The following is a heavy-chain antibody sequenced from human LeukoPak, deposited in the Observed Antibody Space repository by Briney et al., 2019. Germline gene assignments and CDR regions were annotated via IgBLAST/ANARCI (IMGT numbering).Heavy chain of an antibody. CDR2: ISYNGNT. D-gene: IGHD3-10*01. Sequence: SETLSLTCTVSGGSISSYYWSWIRQPPGKGLEWIGYISYNGNTNYNPSLKSRVTISVDTSKNQFSLKLTSVTAADTAVYYCTKGRGIWGQGTLVTVSS. CDR3: TKGRGI. CDR1: GGSISSYY. V-gene: IGHV4-59*08. J-gene: IGHJ4*02.